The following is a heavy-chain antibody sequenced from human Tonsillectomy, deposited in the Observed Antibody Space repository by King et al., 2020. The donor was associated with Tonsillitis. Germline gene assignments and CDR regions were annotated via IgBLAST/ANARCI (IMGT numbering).Heavy chain of an antibody. Sequence: VQLQQWGAGLLKPSETLSLTCAVYGGSFSGYYWSWIRQPPGKGLEWIGEINHSGSTNYNPSLKSRVTISVDTSKNQFSLKLSSVTAADTAVYYCARVGYGGLGNYDYWGQGTLVTVSS. CDR3: ARVGYGGLGNYDY. CDR2: INHSGST. D-gene: IGHD4-23*01. V-gene: IGHV4-34*01. J-gene: IGHJ4*02. CDR1: GGSFSGYY.